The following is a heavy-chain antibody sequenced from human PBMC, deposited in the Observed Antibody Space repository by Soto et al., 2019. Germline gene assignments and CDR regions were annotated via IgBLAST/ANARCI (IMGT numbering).Heavy chain of an antibody. CDR2: IYYSGST. CDR1: GGSISSSSYY. D-gene: IGHD2-21*02. V-gene: IGHV4-39*01. J-gene: IGHJ5*02. CDR3: GVVTAILLGFDP. Sequence: SETLSLTCTVSGGSISSSSYYWGWIRQPPGKGLEWIGSIYYSGSTYYNPSLKSRVTISVDTSKNQFSLKLSSVTAADTAVYYCGVVTAILLGFDPWGQGTLVTVSS.